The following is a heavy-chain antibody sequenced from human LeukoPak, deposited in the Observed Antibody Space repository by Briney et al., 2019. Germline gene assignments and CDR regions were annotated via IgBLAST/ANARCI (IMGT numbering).Heavy chain of an antibody. D-gene: IGHD1-26*01. Sequence: SETLSLTCAVSGGSISSSNWWSWVRQPPGKGLEWIGEIYHSGSTFYNSSLQSRVTISVDRSKKQFSLKLSSVTAADTGVYYCARGGRTWFGPWGQGILVTVSS. V-gene: IGHV4-4*02. CDR1: GGSISSSNW. J-gene: IGHJ5*02. CDR3: ARGGRTWFGP. CDR2: IYHSGST.